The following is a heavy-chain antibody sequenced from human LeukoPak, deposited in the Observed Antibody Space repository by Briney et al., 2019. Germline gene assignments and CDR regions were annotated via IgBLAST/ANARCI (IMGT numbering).Heavy chain of an antibody. V-gene: IGHV1-69*01. J-gene: IGHJ3*02. CDR1: GGTFSSYA. CDR3: ARRDYYDSSGYYRAFDI. CDR2: IIPIFGTA. D-gene: IGHD3-22*01. Sequence: VASVKVSCKASGGTFSSYAISWVRQAPRQGLEWIGGIIPIFGTANYAQKFQGRVTITADESTSTAYMELSSLRSEDTAVYYCARRDYYDSSGYYRAFDIWGQGTMVTVSS.